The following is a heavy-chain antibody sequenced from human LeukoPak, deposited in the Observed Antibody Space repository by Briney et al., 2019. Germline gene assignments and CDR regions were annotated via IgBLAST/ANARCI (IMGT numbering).Heavy chain of an antibody. CDR1: GGSISSSSYY. J-gene: IGHJ2*01. D-gene: IGHD4-17*01. CDR3: AGPMTTVTKLSNWYFDL. V-gene: IGHV4-39*01. CDR2: IYYSGST. Sequence: SETLSLTCTVSGGSISSSSYYWGWIRQPPGKGLEWIGSIYYSGSTYYNPSLKSRVTISVDTSKNQFSLKLSSVTAADTAVYYCAGPMTTVTKLSNWYFDLWGRGTLVTVSS.